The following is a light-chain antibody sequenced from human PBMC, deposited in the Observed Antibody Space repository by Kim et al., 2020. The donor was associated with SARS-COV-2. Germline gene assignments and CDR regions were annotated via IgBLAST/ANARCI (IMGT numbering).Light chain of an antibody. V-gene: IGLV3-1*01. CDR1: KLDDKY. CDR2: QDS. J-gene: IGLJ1*01. Sequence: VSPGQTASITGCRDKLDDKYACCQPERPGQSAVLVINQDSKRSSGIHGRFAGSNSGNAATMTIGGTQAMDAADYYCQAGDSSTYVFGTGTKVTVL. CDR3: QAGDSSTYV.